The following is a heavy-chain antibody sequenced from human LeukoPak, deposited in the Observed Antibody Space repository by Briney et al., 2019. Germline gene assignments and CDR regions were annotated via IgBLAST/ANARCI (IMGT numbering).Heavy chain of an antibody. CDR1: GFTVNSNY. V-gene: IGHV3-53*01. CDR2: IYSGGST. Sequence: GGSLRLSCAASGFTVNSNYMSWVRQAPGKGLEWVSVIYSGGSTYYADSVKGRFTISRDNSKNTLYLQMNSLRAEDTAVYYCARDGAMIPHSYYYYMDVWGKGTTVTVSS. J-gene: IGHJ6*03. D-gene: IGHD3-22*01. CDR3: ARDGAMIPHSYYYYMDV.